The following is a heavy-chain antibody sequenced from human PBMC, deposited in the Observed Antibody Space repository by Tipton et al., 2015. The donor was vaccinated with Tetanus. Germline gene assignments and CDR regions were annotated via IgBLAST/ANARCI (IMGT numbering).Heavy chain of an antibody. CDR2: INHSGST. CDR1: GGSFSGYY. Sequence: TLSLTCAVYGGSFSGYYWSWIRQPPGKGLEWIGEINHSGSTNYNPSPKSRVTISVDTSKNQFSLKLSSVTAADTAVYYCARGVRIAVAGTNYYYYGMDVWGQGTTVTVSS. J-gene: IGHJ6*02. D-gene: IGHD6-19*01. V-gene: IGHV4-34*01. CDR3: ARGVRIAVAGTNYYYYGMDV.